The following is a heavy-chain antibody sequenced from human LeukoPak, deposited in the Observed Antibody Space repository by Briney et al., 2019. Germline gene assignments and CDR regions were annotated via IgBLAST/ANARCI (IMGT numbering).Heavy chain of an antibody. CDR2: IEPNSGGA. CDR1: GYTFTVKF. J-gene: IGHJ4*02. CDR3: AIEKYFDSSGYAMAFDY. Sequence: ASVKVSYKTSGYTFTVKFLHWLRQAPGQGLEGVGGIEPNSGGAVYGQNFRGRVTVTRDTSVSTAYMELSRRRSDDTAVYYRAIEKYFDSSGYAMAFDYWGQGTLVTVSS. D-gene: IGHD3-22*01. V-gene: IGHV1-2*02.